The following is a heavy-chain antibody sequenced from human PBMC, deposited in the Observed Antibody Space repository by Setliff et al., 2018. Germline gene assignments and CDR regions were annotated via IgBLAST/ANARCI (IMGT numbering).Heavy chain of an antibody. CDR2: INSVGSST. CDR1: GGSISSSY. CDR3: AKDTHYYSNTGYYCFDY. D-gene: IGHD3-9*01. J-gene: IGHJ4*02. V-gene: IGHV3-53*03. Sequence: ETLSLTCTVSGGSISSSYWSWVRQPPGKGLEWVSRINSVGSSTYYADSVKGRFTVSRDNSRNTLFLQMNSLTAEDTAVYYCAKDTHYYSNTGYYCFDYWGQGALVTVSS.